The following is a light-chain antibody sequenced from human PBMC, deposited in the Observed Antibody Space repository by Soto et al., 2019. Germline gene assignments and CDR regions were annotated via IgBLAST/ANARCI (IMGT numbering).Light chain of an antibody. J-gene: IGLJ3*02. CDR1: SSNIGAGYD. CDR3: QSYDSSLSGSGV. CDR2: GNT. V-gene: IGLV1-40*01. Sequence: SVLTQPPSVSGAPGQRVTISCTGNSSNIGAGYDVHWYLQLPGTAPKLLIYGNTNRPSGVPDRFSGSKSGTSASLAINGLQAEDEADYYCQSYDSSLSGSGVFGGGTKLTVL.